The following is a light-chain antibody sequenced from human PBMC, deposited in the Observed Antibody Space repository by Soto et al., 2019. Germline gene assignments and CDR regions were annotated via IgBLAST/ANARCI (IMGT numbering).Light chain of an antibody. Sequence: QSALTQPASFSWTPGQSITISCTGSSSVVGAYNNVSWYQQYTGNAPKLMIYEVSNRPSGVSNRYSGYKSGYTASMSICGVQAEVEADYYCSSYTSSSTRVFGTGTKVTVL. V-gene: IGLV2-14*01. CDR3: SSYTSSSTRV. J-gene: IGLJ1*01. CDR2: EVS. CDR1: SSVVGAYNN.